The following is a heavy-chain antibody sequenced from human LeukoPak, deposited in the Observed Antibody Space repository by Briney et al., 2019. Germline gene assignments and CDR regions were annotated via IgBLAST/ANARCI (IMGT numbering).Heavy chain of an antibody. CDR1: GYTSTSYY. D-gene: IGHD6-13*01. CDR2: INPSGGST. V-gene: IGHV1-46*01. Sequence: ASVKVSCKASGYTSTSYYMHWVRQAPGQGLEWMGIINPSGGSTSYAQKFQGRVTMTRDTSTSTVYTELSSLRSEDTAVYYCARDPGIAAAAPYYYYGMDVWGKGTTVTVSS. CDR3: ARDPGIAAAAPYYYYGMDV. J-gene: IGHJ6*04.